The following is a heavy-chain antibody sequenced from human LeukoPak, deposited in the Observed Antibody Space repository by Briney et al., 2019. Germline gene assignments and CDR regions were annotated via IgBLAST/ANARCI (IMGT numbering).Heavy chain of an antibody. V-gene: IGHV1-2*02. CDR3: ARGYALYSGRYIDFDY. CDR1: GYTFTGHY. J-gene: IGHJ4*02. CDR2: INPNNGGT. D-gene: IGHD1-26*01. Sequence: ASVNVPCKASGYTFTGHYMHWVRQAPGQGLEWMGGINPNNGGTNYAQKFQGRVTMTRATSISTAYMALSRLRSDDTAVYYCARGYALYSGRYIDFDYWGQGTLVTVSS.